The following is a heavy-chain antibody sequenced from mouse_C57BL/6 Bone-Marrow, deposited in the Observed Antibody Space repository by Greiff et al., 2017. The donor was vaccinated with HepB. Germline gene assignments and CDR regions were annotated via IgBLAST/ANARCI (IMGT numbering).Heavy chain of an antibody. J-gene: IGHJ2*01. CDR3: ARGPYSLYYFDD. V-gene: IGHV1-54*01. CDR1: GYAFTNYL. CDR2: INPGSGGT. Sequence: QVQLQQSGAELVRPGTSVKVSCKASGYAFTNYLIEWVKQRPGQGLEWIGVINPGSGGTNYNEKFKGKATLTADKSSSTAYMQLSSLTSEDSAVYFCARGPYSLYYFDDWGQGTTLTVSS. D-gene: IGHD2-10*01.